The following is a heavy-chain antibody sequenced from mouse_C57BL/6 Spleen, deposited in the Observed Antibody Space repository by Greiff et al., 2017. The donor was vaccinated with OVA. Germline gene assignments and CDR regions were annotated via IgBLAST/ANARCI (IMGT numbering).Heavy chain of an antibody. CDR1: GYTFTSYW. CDR2: IDPYDSNT. V-gene: IGHV1-59*01. CDR3: ARSWTWAMDY. J-gene: IGHJ4*01. Sequence: VQLQQPGAELVRPGTSVKLSCKASGYTFTSYWMHWVKQRPGQGLEWIGVIDPYDSNTTYNQKFKGKATLTVDTSSSTAYMQLSSLTSEDSAVYYCARSWTWAMDYWGQGASVTVSS.